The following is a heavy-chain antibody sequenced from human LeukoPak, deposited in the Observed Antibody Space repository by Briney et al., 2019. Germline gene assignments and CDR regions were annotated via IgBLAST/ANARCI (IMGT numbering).Heavy chain of an antibody. CDR2: INPSGGST. D-gene: IGHD1-26*01. CDR1: GYTFTSYY. CDR3: ARDTFSGSYLLDY. J-gene: IGHJ4*02. Sequence: ASMTVSCTASGYTFTSYYMHRVRQAPGQGLEWMGIINPSGGSTSYAQKFQGRVTMTRDTSTSTVYMELSSLRSEDTAVYYCARDTFSGSYLLDYWGQGTLVTVSS. V-gene: IGHV1-46*01.